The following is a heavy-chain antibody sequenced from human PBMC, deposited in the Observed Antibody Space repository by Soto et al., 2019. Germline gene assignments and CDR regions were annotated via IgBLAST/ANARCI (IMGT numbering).Heavy chain of an antibody. D-gene: IGHD4-17*01. J-gene: IGHJ5*02. CDR3: ARHGFYGDYASNYSDP. Sequence: GESLKISCKGSGYNFATYWIAWVRQMPGKGLEYMGITYPGDSDTRYSPSFQGQVTFSADKSINTAYLQWSSLKASDTAMYYCARHGFYGDYASNYSDPWGQGTLVTVSS. CDR2: TYPGDSDT. V-gene: IGHV5-51*01. CDR1: GYNFATYW.